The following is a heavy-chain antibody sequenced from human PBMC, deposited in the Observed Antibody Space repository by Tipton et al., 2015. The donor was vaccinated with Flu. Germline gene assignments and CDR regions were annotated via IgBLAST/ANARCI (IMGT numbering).Heavy chain of an antibody. D-gene: IGHD7-27*01. CDR1: GFTFSSYE. Sequence: GSLRLSCAASGFTFSSYEMNWVRQAPGKGLEWLSYISSAGSTISYADSVRGRFTISRDNAKNSLYLQFNSLRAEDTALYYCATLTGDDYWGQGDLVTVSS. CDR2: ISSAGSTI. J-gene: IGHJ4*02. CDR3: ATLTGDDY. V-gene: IGHV3-48*03.